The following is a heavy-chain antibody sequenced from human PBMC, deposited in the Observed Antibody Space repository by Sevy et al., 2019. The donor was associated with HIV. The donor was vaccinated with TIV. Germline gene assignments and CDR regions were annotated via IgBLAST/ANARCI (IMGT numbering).Heavy chain of an antibody. D-gene: IGHD1-1*01. CDR1: DGSIGSSYC. J-gene: IGHJ6*02. Sequence: SETLSLTCTISDGSIGSSYCWGWVRQRPGKGLELIGTIYYSGNTDYNPSLKSRVTISVDRSKNQVSLKLSSVTAADTAVYYCAKTETVYYYGMDVWGQGTSVTVSS. CDR2: IYYSGNT. CDR3: AKTETVYYYGMDV. V-gene: IGHV4-39*01.